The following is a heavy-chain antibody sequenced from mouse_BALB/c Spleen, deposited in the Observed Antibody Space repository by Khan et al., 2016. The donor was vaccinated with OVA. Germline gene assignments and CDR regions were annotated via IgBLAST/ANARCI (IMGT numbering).Heavy chain of an antibody. V-gene: IGHV1-5*01. D-gene: IGHD2-1*01. J-gene: IGHJ2*01. CDR2: IYPGNSDT. CDR1: GYTFTSYW. Sequence: VQLQQSGTVLARPGASVKMSCKASGYTFTSYWMHWVKQRPGQGLEWIGAIYPGNSDTTYNQKFKGKAKLTAVTSTSTAYMEVHSLTNEDSAVYYSTRNGFGNYESWDYWGQGTTLTVSS. CDR3: TRNGFGNYESWDY.